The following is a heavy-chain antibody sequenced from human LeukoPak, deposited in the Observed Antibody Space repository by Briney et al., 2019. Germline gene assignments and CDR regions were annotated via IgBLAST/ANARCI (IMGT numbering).Heavy chain of an antibody. CDR2: IIPILGIA. CDR3: ARDIDYGDPNGGF. CDR1: GGTFSSYA. J-gene: IGHJ3*01. D-gene: IGHD4-17*01. Sequence: SVKVSCKASGGTFSSYAISWVRQAPGQGLEWMGRIIPILGIANYAQKFQGRVTITADKSTSTAYMELSSLRSEDTAVYYCARDIDYGDPNGGFWGQGTMVTISS. V-gene: IGHV1-69*04.